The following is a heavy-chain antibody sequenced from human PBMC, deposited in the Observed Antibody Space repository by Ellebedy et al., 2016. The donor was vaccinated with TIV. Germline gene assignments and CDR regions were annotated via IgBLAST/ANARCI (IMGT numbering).Heavy chain of an antibody. CDR3: ARDGGWDNLGYFDY. V-gene: IGHV3-30*03. CDR2: ISYDGSNK. Sequence: GESLKISCAASGFTFSSYSMNWVRQAPGKGLEWVAVISYDGSNKYYADSVKGRFTISRDNSKNTLYLQMNSLRAEDTAVYYCARDGGWDNLGYFDYWGQGTLVTVSS. CDR1: GFTFSSYS. J-gene: IGHJ4*02. D-gene: IGHD6-19*01.